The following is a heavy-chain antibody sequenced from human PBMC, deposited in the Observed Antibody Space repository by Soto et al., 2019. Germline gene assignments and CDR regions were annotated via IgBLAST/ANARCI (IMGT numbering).Heavy chain of an antibody. J-gene: IGHJ3*02. CDR3: ARDLGAIRGDVLEADSYYYDSSGYSQPFDI. V-gene: IGHV3-21*01. Sequence: GGSLRLSXAASGFTFSSYSMNWVRQAPGKGLEWVSSISSSSSYIYYADSVKGRFTISRDNAKNSLYLQMNSLRAEDTAVYYCARDLGAIRGDVLEADSYYYDSSGYSQPFDIWGQGTMVTVSS. CDR2: ISSSSSYI. D-gene: IGHD3-22*01. CDR1: GFTFSSYS.